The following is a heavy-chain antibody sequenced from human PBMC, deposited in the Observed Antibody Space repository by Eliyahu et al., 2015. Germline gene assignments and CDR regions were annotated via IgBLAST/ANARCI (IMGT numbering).Heavy chain of an antibody. V-gene: IGHV1-18*04. J-gene: IGHJ4*02. CDR1: GYTFSTYG. D-gene: IGHD4-17*01. CDR3: ARDSQYYGDYVDY. Sequence: QVQLVQSGAEVKKPGDXVKVSXKASGYTFSTYGTSWVRQAPGQGLEWMGWISGYSGNTRYAQKLQDRVTMTTDTSTSTVYMELRSLRSDDTAVYYCARDSQYYGDYVDYWGQGTLVTISS. CDR2: ISGYSGNT.